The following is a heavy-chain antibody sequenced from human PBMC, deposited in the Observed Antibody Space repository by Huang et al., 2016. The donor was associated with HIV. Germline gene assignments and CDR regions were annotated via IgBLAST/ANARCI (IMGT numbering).Heavy chain of an antibody. D-gene: IGHD6-6*01. V-gene: IGHV1-8*01. CDR1: GYSFARYD. CDR3: VRGWYIAALPYFDY. J-gene: IGHJ4*02. Sequence: QVQLVQSGAEVRKPGASVKVSCEASGYSFARYDIKWVRQATGQGREWMGWMNANSGNTSYAQKFQGRVTMTRNTYISTAYRELSSLRSEDTAKYFCVRGWYIAALPYFDYWGQGTLVTVSS. CDR2: MNANSGNT.